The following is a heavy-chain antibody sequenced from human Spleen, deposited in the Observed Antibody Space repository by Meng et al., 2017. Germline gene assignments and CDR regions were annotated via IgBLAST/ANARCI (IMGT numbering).Heavy chain of an antibody. CDR1: GDSITSGYY. D-gene: IGHD4-17*01. CDR2: IYHSGNT. V-gene: IGHV4-38-2*01. CDR3: ARASGAVTTDY. Sequence: SETLSLTCAVSGDSITSGYYWGWIRQPPGKGLEWIGSIYHSGNTYYSPSLQSRVTISVDTSKNQFSLKLSSVTAADTAVYYCARASGAVTTDYWGQGTLVTVSS. J-gene: IGHJ4*02.